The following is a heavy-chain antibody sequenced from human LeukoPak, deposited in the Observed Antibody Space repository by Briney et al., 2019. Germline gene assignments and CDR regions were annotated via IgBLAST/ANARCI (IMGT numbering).Heavy chain of an antibody. Sequence: GRSLSPSCAAAGFSVSSYSMSSVRQARGNGLEWVSVICGSGGSTYYAESLKGRFTIPRENSKNPLHLQMNSLRAEEPGVYYCAGSEADIVATVCFDYWGEGTLVTVSS. V-gene: IGHV3-23*01. D-gene: IGHD5-12*01. CDR1: GFSVSSYS. CDR2: ICGSGGST. J-gene: IGHJ4*02. CDR3: AGSEADIVATVCFDY.